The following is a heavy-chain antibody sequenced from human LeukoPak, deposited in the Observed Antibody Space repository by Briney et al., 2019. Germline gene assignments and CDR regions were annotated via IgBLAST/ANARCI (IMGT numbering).Heavy chain of an antibody. CDR3: ARGGQQLVLVY. J-gene: IGHJ4*02. D-gene: IGHD6-13*01. CDR1: GGSFSGYY. V-gene: IGHV4-34*01. Sequence: PSETLSLTCAVYGGSFSGYYWSWIRQPPGKGLEWIGEINHSGSTNYNPSLKSRVTISVDTSKNQFSLKLSSVTAADTAVYYCARGGQQLVLVYWGQRPLVTVSS. CDR2: INHSGST.